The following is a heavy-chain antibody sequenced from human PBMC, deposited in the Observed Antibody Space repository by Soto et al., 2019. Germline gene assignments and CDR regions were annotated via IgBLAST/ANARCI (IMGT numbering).Heavy chain of an antibody. J-gene: IGHJ4*02. D-gene: IGHD2-2*01. Sequence: EVQLLESGGGLVQPGGSLRLSCTASGITFSNYAMSWVRQAPRKGLEWVSFITYNGGSTYYADSVKGRFTISRDNKKNSLSLQMNSLTTEDTAVYYCAKDGDYWGRYCASTTCSHFDKWGQGTRVTVSS. CDR1: GITFSNYA. V-gene: IGHV3-43*02. CDR3: AKDGDYWGRYCASTTCSHFDK. CDR2: ITYNGGST.